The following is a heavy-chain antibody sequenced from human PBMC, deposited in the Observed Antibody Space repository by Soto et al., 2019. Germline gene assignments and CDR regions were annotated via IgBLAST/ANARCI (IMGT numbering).Heavy chain of an antibody. J-gene: IGHJ4*02. V-gene: IGHV3-74*01. CDR3: ARVSVSSYHFDY. CDR2: INPDGSST. D-gene: IGHD6-6*01. CDR1: GFTFSSYW. Sequence: EVQLVESGGGLVQPGGSLRLSCAASGFTFSSYWMHWVRQAPGKGLVWVSRINPDGSSTSYADSVKGRFTISRDNSKNTLYLQMNSLRAEDTAVYYCARVSVSSYHFDYWGQGTLGTVSS.